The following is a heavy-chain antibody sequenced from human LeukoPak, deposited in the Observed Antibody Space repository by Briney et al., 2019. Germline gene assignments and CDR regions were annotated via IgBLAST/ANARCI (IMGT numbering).Heavy chain of an antibody. CDR1: GFTVSSNY. Sequence: GGSLRLSCAASGFTVSSNYMSWVRQVPGKGLEWVSVIYSGGSTYYADSVKGRFTISRDNSKNTLYLQMNSLRAEDTAVYYCASMETSDTAMIDYWGQGTLVTVSS. J-gene: IGHJ4*02. CDR2: IYSGGST. D-gene: IGHD5-18*01. V-gene: IGHV3-66*01. CDR3: ASMETSDTAMIDY.